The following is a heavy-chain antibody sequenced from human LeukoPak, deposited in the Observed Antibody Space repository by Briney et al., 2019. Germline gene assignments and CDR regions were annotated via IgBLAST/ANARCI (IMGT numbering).Heavy chain of an antibody. CDR3: ARAGRTSGFYLGEF. D-gene: IGHD3-22*01. CDR1: VGSISSHF. Sequence: SETLSLTCTVSVGSISSHFWSWIRQPPGKALEWIGRIHYSGSTNYNPSLKSRVTISVDTSKNQFSLKLSSVTAADTALYYCARAGRTSGFYLGEFWGQGTLVTVSS. CDR2: IHYSGST. V-gene: IGHV4-59*11. J-gene: IGHJ4*02.